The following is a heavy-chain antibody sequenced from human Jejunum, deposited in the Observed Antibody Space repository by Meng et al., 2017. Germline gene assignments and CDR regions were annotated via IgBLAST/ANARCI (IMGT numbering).Heavy chain of an antibody. CDR2: IHHSGSI. CDR1: GGSFSTYD. D-gene: IGHD2-21*02. V-gene: IGHV4-34*01. Sequence: QVQVQQWGAGLLKPSETLSLTCAFQGGSFSTYDWSWSRQPPGKGLEWLGQIHHSGSINDNPSLKGRVTMSVDTSRSQISLKLNSVTAADTAVYYCRLAYCVSDCGDYWGPGTLVTVSS. CDR3: RLAYCVSDCGDY. J-gene: IGHJ4*02.